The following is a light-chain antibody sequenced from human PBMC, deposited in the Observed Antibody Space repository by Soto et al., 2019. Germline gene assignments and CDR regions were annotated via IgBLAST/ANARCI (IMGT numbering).Light chain of an antibody. Sequence: DIQMTQSPSTLSASVGDRVTMTCRASQSISSWLAWYQQKPGKAPKLLIYKASSLESGVPSRFSGSGSGTEFTLTISSLQPDDFATYYCQQYNSHSYTFGQGTKLEIK. CDR2: KAS. J-gene: IGKJ2*01. CDR3: QQYNSHSYT. CDR1: QSISSW. V-gene: IGKV1-5*03.